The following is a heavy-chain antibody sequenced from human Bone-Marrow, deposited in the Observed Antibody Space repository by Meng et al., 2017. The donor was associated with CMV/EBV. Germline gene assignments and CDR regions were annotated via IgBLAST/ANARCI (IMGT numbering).Heavy chain of an antibody. Sequence: GESLKISCASSGFTFSSYAMHWVRQAPGKGLEWVAVIWYDGSNKYYADSVKGRFTISRDNSKNTLYLQMNSLRAEDTAVYYCAKDLRRQSHTARPRYYYYYGMDVWGQGTTVTVSS. D-gene: IGHD6-6*01. CDR2: IWYDGSNK. CDR3: AKDLRRQSHTARPRYYYYYGMDV. J-gene: IGHJ6*02. CDR1: GFTFSSYA. V-gene: IGHV3-33*06.